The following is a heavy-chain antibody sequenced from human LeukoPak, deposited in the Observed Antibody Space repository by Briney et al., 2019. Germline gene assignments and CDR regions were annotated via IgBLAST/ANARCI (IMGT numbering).Heavy chain of an antibody. D-gene: IGHD5-18*01. CDR3: AKGWDVDTAIDY. CDR2: ISGRGDST. J-gene: IGHJ4*02. V-gene: IGHV3-23*01. CDR1: GFTFSSYA. Sequence: PGGSLRLSCAASGFTFSSYAMSWVRQAPGKGLEWVSTISGRGDSTYYADSVKGRFTISRDNSKNTLYLQMNSLRAEDTAVYYCAKGWDVDTAIDYWGQGTLVTVSS.